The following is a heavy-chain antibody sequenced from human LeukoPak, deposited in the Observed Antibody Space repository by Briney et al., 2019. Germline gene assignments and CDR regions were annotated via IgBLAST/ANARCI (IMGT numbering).Heavy chain of an antibody. J-gene: IGHJ4*02. Sequence: GGSLRLSCAASGFTFSSYGMHWVRQAPGKGLEWVAVISYDGSNKYYADSVKGRFTISRDNSKNTLYLQMNSLRAEDTAVYYCARDLDRGRRRGHFDYWGQGTLVTVSS. CDR3: ARDLDRGRRRGHFDY. CDR1: GFTFSSYG. CDR2: ISYDGSNK. V-gene: IGHV3-30*03. D-gene: IGHD3-10*01.